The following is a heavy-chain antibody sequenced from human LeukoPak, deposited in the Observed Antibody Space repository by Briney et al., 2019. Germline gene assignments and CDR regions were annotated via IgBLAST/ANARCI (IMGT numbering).Heavy chain of an antibody. V-gene: IGHV4-38-2*01. CDR3: ARLRPEWELSFDY. CDR1: ADSIDRGYS. Sequence: SETLSLTCSVSADSIDRGYSWTWLRQPPGKGLEYIGSIDHVGKIYHSASLKSRITMSFDSAQRQFSLSLTSVTAADTAVYYCARLRPEWELSFDYWGQGTLVTVSS. CDR2: IDHVGKI. J-gene: IGHJ4*02. D-gene: IGHD1-26*01.